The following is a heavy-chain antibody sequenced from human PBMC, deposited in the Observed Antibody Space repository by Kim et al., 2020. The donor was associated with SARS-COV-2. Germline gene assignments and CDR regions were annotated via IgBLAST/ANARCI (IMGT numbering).Heavy chain of an antibody. V-gene: IGHV1-18*01. Sequence: YAQKLQGRVTMTTDTSTSTAYMELRSLRSDDTAVYYCARVNCGGDCYEDYWGQGTLVTVSS. CDR3: ARVNCGGDCYEDY. J-gene: IGHJ4*02. D-gene: IGHD2-21*02.